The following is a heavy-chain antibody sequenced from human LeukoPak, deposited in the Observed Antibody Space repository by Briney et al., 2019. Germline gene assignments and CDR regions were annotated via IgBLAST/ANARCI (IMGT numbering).Heavy chain of an antibody. V-gene: IGHV4-38-2*01. Sequence: SETLSLTSAVSGYSISSGYYWGWIRQPPGKGLEWIGSIYHSGSTYYNPSLKSRVTISVDTSKNQFSLKLSSVTAADTAVYYCARQGAVVVITTSFDYWGQGTLVTVSS. CDR2: IYHSGST. D-gene: IGHD3-22*01. J-gene: IGHJ4*02. CDR1: GYSISSGYY. CDR3: ARQGAVVVITTSFDY.